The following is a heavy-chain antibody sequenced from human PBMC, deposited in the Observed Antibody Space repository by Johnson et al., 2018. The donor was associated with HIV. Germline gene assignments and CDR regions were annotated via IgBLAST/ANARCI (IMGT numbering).Heavy chain of an antibody. D-gene: IGHD3-9*01. J-gene: IGHJ3*02. V-gene: IGHV3-7*02. CDR2: IKQDGSEQ. CDR3: ARGYILTGYSGVFDI. Sequence: VQLVESGGGLVQPGGSLRLSCAASGFTFSSYWMSWVRQAPGKGLEWVANIKQDGSEQYYVDSVKGRFTISRDNAKNSLYLQMNSLRAEDTAVYYCARGYILTGYSGVFDIWGQGTMVTVSS. CDR1: GFTFSSYW.